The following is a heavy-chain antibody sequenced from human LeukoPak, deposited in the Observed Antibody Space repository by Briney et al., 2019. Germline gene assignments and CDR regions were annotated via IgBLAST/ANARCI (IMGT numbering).Heavy chain of an antibody. J-gene: IGHJ4*01. V-gene: IGHV4-59*01. CDR2: IYYSGST. CDR3: AGGDTTVGLDY. Sequence: SETLSLTCAVSGVSLSSYSRSWIRQPPGKGLEWIGYIYYSGSTNYNPSLKSRVTISVDTSKNQFSLKLSSVTAADTASYYCAGGDTTVGLDYGGQEPWSPSPQ. D-gene: IGHD4-17*01. CDR1: GVSLSSYS.